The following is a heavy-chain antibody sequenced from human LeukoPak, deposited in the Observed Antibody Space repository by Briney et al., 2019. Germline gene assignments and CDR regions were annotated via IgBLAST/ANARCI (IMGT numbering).Heavy chain of an antibody. D-gene: IGHD5-18*01. CDR2: ISGSGGST. Sequence: PGGSLRLSYAASGFTFRSYAMSWVRQAPGKGLEWVSAISGSGGSTYYADSVKGRFTISRDNSKNTLYLQMNSLRAEDTAVYYCAKGGGRVDTAMVPEYYFDYWGQGTLVTVSS. J-gene: IGHJ4*02. V-gene: IGHV3-23*01. CDR1: GFTFRSYA. CDR3: AKGGGRVDTAMVPEYYFDY.